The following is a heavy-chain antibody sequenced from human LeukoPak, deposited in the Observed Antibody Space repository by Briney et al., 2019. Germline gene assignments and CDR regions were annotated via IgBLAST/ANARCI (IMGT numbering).Heavy chain of an antibody. J-gene: IGHJ4*02. V-gene: IGHV1-8*01. CDR1: GYTFTSYD. CDR2: MNPNSGNT. Sequence: ASVKVSCKASGYTFTSYDINWVRQATGQGLEWMGWMNPNSGNTGYAQKFQGRVTMTRNTSISTAYMELSSLRPEDTAVYYCARDRFAAAGDIDYWGQGTLVTVSS. CDR3: ARDRFAAAGDIDY. D-gene: IGHD6-13*01.